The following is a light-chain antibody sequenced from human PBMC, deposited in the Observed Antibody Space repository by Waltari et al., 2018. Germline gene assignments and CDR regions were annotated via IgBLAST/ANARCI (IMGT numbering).Light chain of an antibody. J-gene: IGKJ1*01. CDR2: HAS. CDR3: QHYLRLPAT. Sequence: DIVLPHSPGTLSLSPGERATLSCRASQSVSTYLAWYQQKPGQAPRLLIYHASTRATGIPDRFSGSGSGTDFSLTSSRLEPEDFAVYHCQHYLRLPATFGQGTKVEIK. CDR1: QSVSTY. V-gene: IGKV3-20*01.